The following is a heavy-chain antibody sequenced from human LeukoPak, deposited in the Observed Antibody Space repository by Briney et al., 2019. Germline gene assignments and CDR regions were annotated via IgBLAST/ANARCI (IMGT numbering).Heavy chain of an antibody. D-gene: IGHD1-1*01. CDR3: ARAIGFYDWAPYDY. Sequence: GGSLRLSCAASGFVVSTNYMSWVRQAPGKGLEWVANIKEDGSEKYYVDSAKGRFTISRDNAKNSLYLKMNSLRGEDTAVYYCARAIGFYDWAPYDYWGQGTLVSISS. CDR2: IKEDGSEK. J-gene: IGHJ4*02. CDR1: GFVVSTNY. V-gene: IGHV3-7*01.